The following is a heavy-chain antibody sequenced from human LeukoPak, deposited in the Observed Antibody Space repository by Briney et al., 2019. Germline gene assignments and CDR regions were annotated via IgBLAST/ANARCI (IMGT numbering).Heavy chain of an antibody. D-gene: IGHD3-10*01. V-gene: IGHV1-46*01. J-gene: IGHJ5*02. CDR3: ARGQRGKNYYGSGSYYATFDP. CDR2: INPSGGST. CDR1: GYTFTSYY. Sequence: ASVKVSCKASGYTFTSYYMHWVRQAPGQGLEWMGIINPSGGSTSYAQKFQGRVTMTRDMSTSTVYMELSSLRSEDTAVYYCARGQRGKNYYGSGSYYATFDPWGQGTLVTVSS.